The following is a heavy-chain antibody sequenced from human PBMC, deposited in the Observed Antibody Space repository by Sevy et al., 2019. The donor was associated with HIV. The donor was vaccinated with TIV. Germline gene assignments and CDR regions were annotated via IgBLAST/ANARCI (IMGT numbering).Heavy chain of an antibody. Sequence: GGSLRLSCAASGFTFSSYAMHWVRQAPGKGLEWVAVISHDGSNKYYADSVKGRFTISRDNSKNTLYLQMNSLRAEDTAVYYCARDVRRGEAFDIWGQGTMVTVSS. J-gene: IGHJ3*02. CDR3: ARDVRRGEAFDI. CDR2: ISHDGSNK. D-gene: IGHD3-10*01. CDR1: GFTFSSYA. V-gene: IGHV3-30-3*01.